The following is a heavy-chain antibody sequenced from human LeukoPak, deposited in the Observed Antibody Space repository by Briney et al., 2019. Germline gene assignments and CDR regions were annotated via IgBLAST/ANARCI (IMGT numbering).Heavy chain of an antibody. CDR1: GFTFSSYA. CDR3: ARDSSNSDTAMVFDY. D-gene: IGHD5-18*01. J-gene: IGHJ4*02. V-gene: IGHV3-30*01. Sequence: PGGSLRLSCAASGFTFSSYAMHWVRQAPGKGLEWVAVISYDGSNKYYADSVKGRFTISRDNSKNTLYLQMNSLRAEDTAVYYCARDSSNSDTAMVFDYWGQGTLVTVSS. CDR2: ISYDGSNK.